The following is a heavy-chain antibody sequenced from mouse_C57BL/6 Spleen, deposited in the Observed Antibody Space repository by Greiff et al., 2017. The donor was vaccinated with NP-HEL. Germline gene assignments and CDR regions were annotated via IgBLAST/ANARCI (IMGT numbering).Heavy chain of an antibody. CDR1: GYTFTSYW. CDR3: ARYGDYDDYAMDY. Sequence: QVQLQQSGAELVKPGASVKLSCKASGYTFTSYWMHWVKQRPGQGLEWIGMIHPNSGSTNYNEKFKSKATLTVDKSSSTAYMQLSSLTSEDSAVYYCARYGDYDDYAMDYWGQGTSVTVSS. CDR2: IHPNSGST. D-gene: IGHD2-4*01. J-gene: IGHJ4*01. V-gene: IGHV1-64*01.